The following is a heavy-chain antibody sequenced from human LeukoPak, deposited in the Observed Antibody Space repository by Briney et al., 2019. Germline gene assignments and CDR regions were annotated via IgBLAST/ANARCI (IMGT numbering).Heavy chain of an antibody. D-gene: IGHD6-19*01. J-gene: IGHJ4*02. CDR1: DGSISSRTYY. CDR2: IYYSGST. Sequence: SETLSLTCTVSDGSISSRTYYWGWVRQPPGKGLEWIGYIYYSGSTNYNPSLKSRVTISVDTSKNQFSLNLSSVTAAGTAVYYCARDLLSTAGYFDYWGQGTLVTVSS. CDR3: ARDLLSTAGYFDY. V-gene: IGHV4-61*01.